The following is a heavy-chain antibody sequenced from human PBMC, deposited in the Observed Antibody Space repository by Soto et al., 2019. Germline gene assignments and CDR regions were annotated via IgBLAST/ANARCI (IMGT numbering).Heavy chain of an antibody. D-gene: IGHD2-21*02. CDR2: IYYSGST. CDR1: GGSISSSSNY. V-gene: IGHV4-39*01. Sequence: SETLSLTCTVSGGSISSSSNYWGWIRQPPGKGLERIGSIYYSGSTYYNPSLKSRVTISVDTSKNQFSLKLSSVTAADTAVYYCARQGEHIVVVTAIPYYYYGMDVLGHGTTVTVSS. J-gene: IGHJ6*02. CDR3: ARQGEHIVVVTAIPYYYYGMDV.